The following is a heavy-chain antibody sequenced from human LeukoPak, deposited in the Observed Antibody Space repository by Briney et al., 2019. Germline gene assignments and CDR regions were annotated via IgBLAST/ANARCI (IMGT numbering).Heavy chain of an antibody. CDR2: INPNSGGT. CDR1: GYTFTGYY. Sequence: GASVKVSCKASGYTFTGYYMHWVRRAPGQGLEWMGWINPNSGGTNYAQKFQGRVTMTRDTSIRTAYMELSRLRSDDTAVYYCARPGLVVVPAALINWFDPWGQGTLVTVPS. D-gene: IGHD2-2*01. CDR3: ARPGLVVVPAALINWFDP. V-gene: IGHV1-2*02. J-gene: IGHJ5*02.